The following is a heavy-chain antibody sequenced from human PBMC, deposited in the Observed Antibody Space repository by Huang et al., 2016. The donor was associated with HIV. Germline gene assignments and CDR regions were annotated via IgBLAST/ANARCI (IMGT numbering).Heavy chain of an antibody. D-gene: IGHD3-3*01. J-gene: IGHJ4*02. V-gene: IGHV3-48*02. CDR2: ISSSTGTI. CDR1: GFTFSNYS. Sequence: EVQLVESGGGLVQPGGSLRLSCAASGFTFSNYSMNGVRQAPGKGLELVSDISSSTGTIYYADSLKGRFTISRDNAKNSLYLQMNSLRDEDTAVYYCARGIRYFGVVAYFDYWGQGTLVTVSS. CDR3: ARGIRYFGVVAYFDY.